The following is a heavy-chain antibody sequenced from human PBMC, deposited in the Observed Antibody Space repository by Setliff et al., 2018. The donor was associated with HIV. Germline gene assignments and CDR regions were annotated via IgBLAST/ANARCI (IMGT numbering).Heavy chain of an antibody. J-gene: IGHJ5*02. Sequence: TLSLTCAAYGGSFPAYYWNWIRQPPGKGLEWIGEINYEGDTTYNPSLKSRVNMFIDTSKKQFSLKVASVTAADTAVYYCVRQHGDYAFDPWGQGTLVTVSS. CDR1: GGSFPAYY. V-gene: IGHV4-34*01. D-gene: IGHD4-17*01. CDR2: INYEGDT. CDR3: VRQHGDYAFDP.